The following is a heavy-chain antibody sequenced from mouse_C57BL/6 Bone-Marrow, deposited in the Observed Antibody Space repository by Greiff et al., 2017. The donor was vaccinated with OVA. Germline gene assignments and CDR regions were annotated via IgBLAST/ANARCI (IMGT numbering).Heavy chain of an antibody. D-gene: IGHD1-1*01. CDR2: INPYSGGT. CDR1: GYTFTSYW. V-gene: IGHV1-72*01. Sequence: QVQLQQPGAELVKPGASVKLSCKASGYTFTSYWMNWVKQRPGRGLEWIGRINPYSGGTMYNEKFKGKATLTVDKSSSTAYMQLRSLTSEDSAVDYCARFDYGSSCFDYWGQGTTLTVSS. CDR3: ARFDYGSSCFDY. J-gene: IGHJ2*01.